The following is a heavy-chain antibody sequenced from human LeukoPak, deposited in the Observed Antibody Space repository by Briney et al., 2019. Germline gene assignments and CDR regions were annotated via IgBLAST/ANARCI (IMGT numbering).Heavy chain of an antibody. V-gene: IGHV1-2*02. CDR3: TVADHYCYYMDV. D-gene: IGHD6-19*01. Sequence: ASVKVSCKASGYTFTGYYMHWVRQAPGQGLEWMGWINPNSGGTNYAQKFQGRVTMTRDTSISTAYMELSRLRSDDTAVYYCTVADHYCYYMDVWGKGTTVTVSS. J-gene: IGHJ6*03. CDR1: GYTFTGYY. CDR2: INPNSGGT.